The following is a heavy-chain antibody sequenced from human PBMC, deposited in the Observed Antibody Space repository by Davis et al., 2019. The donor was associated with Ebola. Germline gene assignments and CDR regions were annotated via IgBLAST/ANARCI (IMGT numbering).Heavy chain of an antibody. Sequence: MPSETLSLTCAVYGGSFSGYYWSWIRQPPGKGLEWIGEINHSGNTNFSPSLKSRVTISVDTSKNQFSLKLSSVTAADTAVYYCAREYCSSTSCYGGGMDVWGKGTTVTVSS. CDR1: GGSFSGYY. CDR2: INHSGNT. CDR3: AREYCSSTSCYGGGMDV. V-gene: IGHV4-34*01. D-gene: IGHD2-2*01. J-gene: IGHJ6*04.